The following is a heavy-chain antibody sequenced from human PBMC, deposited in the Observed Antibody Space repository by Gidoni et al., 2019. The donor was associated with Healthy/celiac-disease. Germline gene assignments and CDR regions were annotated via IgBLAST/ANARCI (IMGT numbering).Heavy chain of an antibody. D-gene: IGHD5-18*01. CDR3: ARVASMNYNYAFDY. J-gene: IGHJ4*02. CDR1: GYTFTSYY. Sequence: QVQLVQSGAEVKKPGASVKVSCQASGYTFTSYYMHWVRQAPGQGLEWMGIINPSGGSTSYAQKFQGRFTMTRDTSTSTEYMDLNSLRSEDTAVYYCARVASMNYNYAFDYWGQGTLVTVSS. V-gene: IGHV1-46*03. CDR2: INPSGGST.